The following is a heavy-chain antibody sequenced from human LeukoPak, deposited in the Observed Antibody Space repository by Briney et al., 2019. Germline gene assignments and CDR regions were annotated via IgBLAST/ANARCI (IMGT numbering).Heavy chain of an antibody. J-gene: IGHJ5*02. CDR2: ISSSSSYI. Sequence: GGSLRLSCAASGFTFSSYSMNWVRQAPGKGLEWVSSISSSSSYIYYADSVKGRFTISRDNSKNTLYLQMNSLRAEDTAVYYCARGAQKNWFDPWGQGTLVTVSS. V-gene: IGHV3-21*04. CDR3: ARGAQKNWFDP. CDR1: GFTFSSYS.